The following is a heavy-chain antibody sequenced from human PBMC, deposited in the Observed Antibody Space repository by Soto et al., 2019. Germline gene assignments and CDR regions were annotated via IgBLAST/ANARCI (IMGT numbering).Heavy chain of an antibody. CDR3: ARMGIVGATTLDY. CDR2: IYYSGST. CDR1: GYSISNTNW. D-gene: IGHD1-26*01. J-gene: IGHJ4*02. Sequence: QVQLQESGPGLVKPSDTLSLTCAVSGYSISNTNWWGWIRQPPGKGLEWIGYIYYSGSTYYNPSLKIRVTMSVDTSKNQFSLKLSSVTAVDTAVYYCARMGIVGATTLDYWGQGTLVTVSS. V-gene: IGHV4-28*01.